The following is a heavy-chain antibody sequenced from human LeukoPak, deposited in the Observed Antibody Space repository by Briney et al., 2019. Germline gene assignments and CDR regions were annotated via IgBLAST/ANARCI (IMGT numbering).Heavy chain of an antibody. J-gene: IGHJ4*02. CDR1: GFTFSDYY. CDR2: ISSIGSHT. V-gene: IGHV3-11*06. CDR3: ARVGSIAAAGTPDY. D-gene: IGHD6-13*01. Sequence: GESLRLSCAASGFTFSDYYMSWIRQAPGKGLEWVSYISSIGSHTNYADSVKGRFTTSRDNAKNLLSLQVNSLRADDTAVYYCARVGSIAAAGTPDYWGQGTLVTVSS.